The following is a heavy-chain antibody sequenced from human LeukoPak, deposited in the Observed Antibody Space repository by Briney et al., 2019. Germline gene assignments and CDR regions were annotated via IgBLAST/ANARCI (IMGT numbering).Heavy chain of an antibody. Sequence: GGSLRLSCSASGFTFTDYSMSWVRQAPGKGLEWVSIISRVSNIYYADSVKGRFTVSRDNAKSSLYLQMTSLRAEDTAVYFCAREGGDGDYYYYMDVWGKGTTVTVSS. V-gene: IGHV3-69-1*01. CDR3: AREGGDGDYYYYMDV. D-gene: IGHD2-21*02. J-gene: IGHJ6*03. CDR1: GFTFTDYS. CDR2: ISRVSNI.